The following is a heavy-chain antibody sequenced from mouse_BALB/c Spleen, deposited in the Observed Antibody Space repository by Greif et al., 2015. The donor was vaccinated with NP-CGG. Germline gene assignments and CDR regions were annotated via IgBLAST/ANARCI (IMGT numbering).Heavy chain of an antibody. D-gene: IGHD1-3*01. CDR2: INSNGGST. CDR1: GFTFSSYG. V-gene: IGHV5-6-3*01. J-gene: IGHJ1*01. CDR3: ARSGNYWYFDV. Sequence: EVKLVESGGGLVQPGGSLKLSCAASGFTFSSYGMSWVRQTPDKRLELVATINSNGGSTYYPDSVKGRFTISRDNAKNTLYLQMSSLKSEDTAMYYCARSGNYWYFDVWGAGTTVTVSS.